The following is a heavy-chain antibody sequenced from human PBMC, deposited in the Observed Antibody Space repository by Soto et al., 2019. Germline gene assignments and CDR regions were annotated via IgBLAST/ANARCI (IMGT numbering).Heavy chain of an antibody. CDR3: ARETGYCSGGSCYYYYMDV. D-gene: IGHD2-15*01. V-gene: IGHV3-21*01. Sequence: GGSLRLSCAASGFTFSSYSMNWVRQAPGKGLEWVSSISSSSSYIYYADSVKGRFTISRDNAKNSLYLQMNSLRAEDTAVYYCARETGYCSGGSCYYYYMDVWGKGTTVTVSS. CDR1: GFTFSSYS. CDR2: ISSSSSYI. J-gene: IGHJ6*03.